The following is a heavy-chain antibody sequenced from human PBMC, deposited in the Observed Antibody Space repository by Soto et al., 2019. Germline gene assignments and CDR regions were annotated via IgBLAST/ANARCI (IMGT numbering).Heavy chain of an antibody. CDR1: GYTFTGYY. CDR2: INPNSGGP. J-gene: IGHJ6*02. V-gene: IGHV1-2*02. Sequence: ASVKVSCKASGYTFTGYYIHWVRQAPGQRLEWMGYINPNSGGPNYAQKFQGRVTMTRDTSISTAYMELSRLRSDVTAVYFCARDYWSGDRYYYGMDVWGQGTTVTVSS. D-gene: IGHD3-3*01. CDR3: ARDYWSGDRYYYGMDV.